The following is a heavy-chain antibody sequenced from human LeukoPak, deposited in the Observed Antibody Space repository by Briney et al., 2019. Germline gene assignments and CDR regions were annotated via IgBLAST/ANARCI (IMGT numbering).Heavy chain of an antibody. CDR1: GGTFSSYA. CDR2: IIPIFGTA. J-gene: IGHJ4*02. CDR3: AVEIAAAGPAHFDY. V-gene: IGHV1-69*05. D-gene: IGHD6-13*01. Sequence: ASVKVSCKXSGGTFSSYAISWVRQAPGQGLEWMGVIIPIFGTANYAQKFQGRVTITTDESTSTAYMELSSLRSEDTAVYYCAVEIAAAGPAHFDYWGQGTLVTVSS.